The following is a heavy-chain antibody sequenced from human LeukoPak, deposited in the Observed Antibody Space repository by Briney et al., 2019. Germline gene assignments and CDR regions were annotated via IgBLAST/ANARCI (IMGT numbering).Heavy chain of an antibody. J-gene: IGHJ4*02. CDR2: IYSANRT. V-gene: IGHV3-66*01. Sequence: GRSLRLSCAASGFTVSNNYMSWVRQAPGKGLEWVSVIYSANRTSYADSVKGRFTISRDSSKNMLCLQMNSLRAEDTAVYYCARSPPWAPLDYWGQGTLVTVSS. CDR1: GFTVSNNY. CDR3: ARSPPWAPLDY.